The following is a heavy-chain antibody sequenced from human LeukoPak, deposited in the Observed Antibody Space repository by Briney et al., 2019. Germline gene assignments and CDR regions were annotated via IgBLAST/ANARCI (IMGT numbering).Heavy chain of an antibody. D-gene: IGHD3-22*01. CDR3: ATEGTDYYGSSGPYYFDY. CDR2: FDPEDGET. CDR1: GYTLTELS. V-gene: IGHV1-24*01. J-gene: IGHJ4*02. Sequence: ASVKVSCKVSGYTLTELSMHWVRQAPGKGLEWMGGFDPEDGETIYAQKFQGRVTMTEDTSTDTAYMELSSLRSEDTAVYYCATEGTDYYGSSGPYYFDYWGQGTLVTVSS.